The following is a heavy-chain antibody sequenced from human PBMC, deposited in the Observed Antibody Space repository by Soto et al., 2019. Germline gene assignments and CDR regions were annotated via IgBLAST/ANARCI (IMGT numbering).Heavy chain of an antibody. CDR3: ARVQGLAVAAMDI. Sequence: SVKVSCKASGGTFSSYTISWVRQAPGQGLEWMGRIIPILGIANYAQKFQGRVTITADKSTSTAYMELSSVTAADTAVYYCARVQGLAVAAMDIWGQGTMVTVSS. V-gene: IGHV1-69*02. CDR2: IIPILGIA. CDR1: GGTFSSYT. D-gene: IGHD2-15*01. J-gene: IGHJ3*02.